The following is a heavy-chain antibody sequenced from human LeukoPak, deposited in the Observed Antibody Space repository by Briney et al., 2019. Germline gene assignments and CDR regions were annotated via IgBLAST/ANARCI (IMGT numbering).Heavy chain of an antibody. CDR1: GYTFNNYD. J-gene: IGHJ4*02. D-gene: IGHD4-17*01. CDR2: ISAHNGNT. CDR3: ARLAYGANYIDY. Sequence: EASVKVSCKASGYTFNNYDINWVRQAPGQGLEWMGWISAHNGNTNYAQKLQGRVTMTTDTSTSTAYMEMRSLRSDDTAVYYCARLAYGANYIDYWGQGTLVTVSS. V-gene: IGHV1-18*01.